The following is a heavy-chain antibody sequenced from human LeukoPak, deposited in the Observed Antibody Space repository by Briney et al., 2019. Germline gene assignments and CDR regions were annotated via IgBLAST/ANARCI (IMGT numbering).Heavy chain of an antibody. CDR2: ISGSGGST. CDR1: GFTFSSYA. Sequence: GGSPRLSCAASGFTFSSYAMSWVRQAPGKGLEWVSAISGSGGSTYYADSVKGRFTISRDNSKDTLYLQMNSLRAEDTAVYYCAKGIWHGIVGATAFDYWGQGTLVTVSS. CDR3: AKGIWHGIVGATAFDY. V-gene: IGHV3-23*01. D-gene: IGHD1-26*01. J-gene: IGHJ4*02.